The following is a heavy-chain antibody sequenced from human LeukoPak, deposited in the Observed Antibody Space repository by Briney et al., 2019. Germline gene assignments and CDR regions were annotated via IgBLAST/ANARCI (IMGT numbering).Heavy chain of an antibody. CDR1: GFTFSTYT. Sequence: GGSLRLSCAASGFTFSTYTMYWVRQAPGKGLEWVSFISSRSSSIYYADSVKGRFTISRDDAKNSLYLQMNSLRAEDTAVYYCAREPTVTTSGYWGQGTLVTVSS. CDR2: ISSRSSSI. J-gene: IGHJ4*02. V-gene: IGHV3-21*01. D-gene: IGHD4-17*01. CDR3: AREPTVTTSGY.